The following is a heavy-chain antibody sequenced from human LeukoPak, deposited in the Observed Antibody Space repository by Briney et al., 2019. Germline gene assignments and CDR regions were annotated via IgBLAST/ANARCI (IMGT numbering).Heavy chain of an antibody. CDR3: ARGASRDGYKV. CDR1: GFTFSDYY. CDR2: ISSSSSYI. D-gene: IGHD5-24*01. J-gene: IGHJ4*02. Sequence: PGGSLRLSCAASGFTFSDYYMSWVRQAPGKGLEWVSSISSSSSYIYYADSVKGRFTISRDNAKNSLYLQMNSLRAEDTAVYYCARGASRDGYKVWGQGTLVTVSS. V-gene: IGHV3-21*01.